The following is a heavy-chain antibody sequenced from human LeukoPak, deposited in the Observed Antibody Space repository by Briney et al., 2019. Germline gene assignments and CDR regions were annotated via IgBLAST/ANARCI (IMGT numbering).Heavy chain of an antibody. CDR3: ARVVRGVRQLLNSGSLDP. J-gene: IGHJ5*02. Sequence: ASVPVSCKASGGTFSSYAISWVRQAPGQGLEWMGRIIPILGIANYAQKFQGRVTITADKSTSTAYMELSSLRSEDTAVYYCARVVRGVRQLLNSGSLDPWGQGTLVTVSS. V-gene: IGHV1-69*04. D-gene: IGHD6-25*01. CDR2: IIPILGIA. CDR1: GGTFSSYA.